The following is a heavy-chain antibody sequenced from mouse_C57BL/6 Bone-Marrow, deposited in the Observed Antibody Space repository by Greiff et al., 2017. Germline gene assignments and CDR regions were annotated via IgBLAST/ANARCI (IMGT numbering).Heavy chain of an antibody. CDR1: GYTFTSCW. Sequence: QVQLQQPGAELVRPGSSVKLSCKASGYTFTSCWMHWVKQRPIQGLEWIGNIDPSDSETHYNQKFKDKATLTVDKSSSTAYMQLSSLTSEDSAVYYCARSTYDYAWFAYWGQGTLVTVSA. J-gene: IGHJ3*01. CDR3: ARSTYDYAWFAY. D-gene: IGHD2-4*01. CDR2: IDPSDSET. V-gene: IGHV1-52*01.